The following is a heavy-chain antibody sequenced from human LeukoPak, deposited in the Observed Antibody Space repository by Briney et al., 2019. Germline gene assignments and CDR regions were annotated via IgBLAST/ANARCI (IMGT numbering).Heavy chain of an antibody. CDR2: IYTSGST. CDR3: ARGPHHYGSGSYPPDY. Sequence: KSSETLSLTCTVSGGSISSGSYYWSWIRQPAGKGLEWIGRIYTSGSTNYNPSLKSRVTISVDTSKNQFSLKLSSVTAADTAVYYCARGPHHYGSGSYPPDYWGQGTLVTVSS. CDR1: GGSISSGSYY. J-gene: IGHJ4*02. V-gene: IGHV4-61*02. D-gene: IGHD3-10*01.